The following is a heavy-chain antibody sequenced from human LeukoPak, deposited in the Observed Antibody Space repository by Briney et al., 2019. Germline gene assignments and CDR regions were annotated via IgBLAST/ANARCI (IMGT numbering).Heavy chain of an antibody. J-gene: IGHJ3*02. D-gene: IGHD1-26*01. CDR1: GGSISSSSYY. CDR3: AIGGSYFTSHAFDI. CDR2: IYYSGST. V-gene: IGHV4-39*01. Sequence: SETLSLTCTVSGGSISSSSYYWGWIRQPPGKGLEWIGSIYYSGSTYYNPSLKSRVTMSVDTSKNQFSLKLSSVTAADTAVYYCAIGGSYFTSHAFDIWGQGTMVTVSS.